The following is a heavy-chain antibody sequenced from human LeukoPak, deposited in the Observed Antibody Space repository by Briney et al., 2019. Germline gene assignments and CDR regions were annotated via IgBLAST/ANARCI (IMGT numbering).Heavy chain of an antibody. CDR1: GDSISSGDYY. CDR3: ARATGWPKGSGTFNYYYGLDV. Sequence: SQTLSLTCTVSGDSISSGDYYWSWIRQLPGKDLEWIGYIYHSGSRYYNPSLKTRVSISKVASKNQFSLKLISVTAADTAIYCARATGWPKGSGTFNYYYGLDVWGQGTTVTVSS. D-gene: IGHD3-10*01. CDR2: IYHSGSR. V-gene: IGHV4-30-4*01. J-gene: IGHJ6*02.